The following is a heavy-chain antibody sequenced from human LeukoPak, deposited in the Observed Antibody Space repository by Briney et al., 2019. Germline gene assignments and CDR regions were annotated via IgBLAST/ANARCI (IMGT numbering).Heavy chain of an antibody. CDR3: ARGGPYNWNDLDY. CDR1: GLTLSSYA. Sequence: GGSLRLSCAASGLTLSSYAMHWVRQAPGKGLEWVAVISYDGSNKYYADSVKGRFTISRDNAKNTLYLQMNSLRAEDTAVYYCARGGPYNWNDLDYWGQGTLVTVSS. D-gene: IGHD1-20*01. V-gene: IGHV3-30-3*01. CDR2: ISYDGSNK. J-gene: IGHJ4*02.